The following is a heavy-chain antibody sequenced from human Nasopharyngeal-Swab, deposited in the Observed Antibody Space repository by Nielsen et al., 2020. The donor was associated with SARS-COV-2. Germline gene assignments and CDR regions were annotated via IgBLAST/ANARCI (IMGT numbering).Heavy chain of an antibody. J-gene: IGHJ6*02. CDR3: AKAEGSNNYYYYGMDV. CDR2: ISGSGGST. Sequence: WIRQPPGKGLEWVSVISGSGGSTYYADSVKGRFTISRDNSKNTLYLQMNSLRAEDTAVYYCAKAEGSNNYYYYGMDVWGQGTTVTVSS. D-gene: IGHD6-13*01. V-gene: IGHV3-23*01.